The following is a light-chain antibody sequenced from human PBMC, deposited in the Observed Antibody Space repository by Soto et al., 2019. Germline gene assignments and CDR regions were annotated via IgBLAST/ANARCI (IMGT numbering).Light chain of an antibody. V-gene: IGKV3-11*01. CDR2: VAS. CDR3: QQRSNWTWT. Sequence: EIVLTQSPATLSLSPGERATLSCRASQSVSSYLAWYQQKPGQAPRLLIYVASNRATGIPARFSGSESGTDFTLHISGLEHDDFAVYYCQQRSNWTWTFGQGTKVAIK. J-gene: IGKJ1*01. CDR1: QSVSSY.